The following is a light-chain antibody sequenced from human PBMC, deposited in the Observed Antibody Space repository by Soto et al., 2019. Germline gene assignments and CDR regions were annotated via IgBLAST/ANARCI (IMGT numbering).Light chain of an antibody. CDR2: LGS. CDR1: QSLLHTNSHKN. Sequence: IVMTQSPLSLLVTPGEPASISCRSSQSLLHTNSHKNLDWYVQKPGQSPQLLIYLGSNRASGDPDRYSGSGSGTDFTLKISRVESEDVWVYFCMQALGTPRTFRQGTKVQVK. J-gene: IGKJ2*01. V-gene: IGKV2-28*01. CDR3: MQALGTPRT.